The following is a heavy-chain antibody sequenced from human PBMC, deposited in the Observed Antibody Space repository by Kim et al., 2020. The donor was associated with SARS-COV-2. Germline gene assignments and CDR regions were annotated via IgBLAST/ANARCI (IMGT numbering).Heavy chain of an antibody. CDR1: GFTFTNYW. Sequence: GGSLRLSCAASGFTFTNYWMHWVRQAPGKGLVWVSSIRPDGSETGYSDSVRGRFTISRDIAKNMLYLQMNSLTAEDTAVYYCTRDARLTIVSPGAFDIWGRGTMVTVSS. CDR2: IRPDGSET. V-gene: IGHV3-74*01. J-gene: IGHJ3*02. CDR3: TRDARLTIVSPGAFDI. D-gene: IGHD3-10*01.